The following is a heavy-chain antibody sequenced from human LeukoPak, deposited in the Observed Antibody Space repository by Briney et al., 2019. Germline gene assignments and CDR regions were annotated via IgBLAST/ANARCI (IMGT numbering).Heavy chain of an antibody. V-gene: IGHV1-2*02. Sequence: ASVRVSCKASGYTFTGYYMHWVRQAPGQGLEWMGWINPNSGGTNYAQKFQGRVTMTRDTSISTAYMELSRLRSDDTAVYYCARVGGKYGDLNFDYWGQGTLVTVSS. CDR1: GYTFTGYY. D-gene: IGHD4-17*01. J-gene: IGHJ4*02. CDR2: INPNSGGT. CDR3: ARVGGKYGDLNFDY.